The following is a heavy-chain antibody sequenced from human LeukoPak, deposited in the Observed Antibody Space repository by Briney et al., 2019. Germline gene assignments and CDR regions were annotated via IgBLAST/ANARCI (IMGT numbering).Heavy chain of an antibody. CDR3: ARVTRYRIEDYFDY. D-gene: IGHD1-26*01. V-gene: IGHV4-61*02. Sequence: PSETLSLTCTVFGGSISSGSYYWSWIRQPAGKGLEWIGRIYTSGSTNYNPSLKSRVTISVETSKNEFSLKLRSVTAADTAVYYCARVTRYRIEDYFDYWGQGTLVTVSS. J-gene: IGHJ4*02. CDR2: IYTSGST. CDR1: GGSISSGSYY.